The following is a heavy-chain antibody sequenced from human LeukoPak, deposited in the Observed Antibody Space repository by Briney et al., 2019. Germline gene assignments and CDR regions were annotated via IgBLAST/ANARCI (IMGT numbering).Heavy chain of an antibody. CDR3: AKHHTSWFEAYYGMDV. CDR1: GFTFSSYG. CDR2: ISYDGSNK. Sequence: PGGSLRLSCAASGFTFSSYGMHWVRQAPGKGLEWVAVISYDGSNKYYADSVKGRFTISRDNSKNTLYLQMNSLRAEDTAVYYCAKHHTSWFEAYYGMDVWGKGTTVTVSS. D-gene: IGHD2-2*01. V-gene: IGHV3-30*18. J-gene: IGHJ6*04.